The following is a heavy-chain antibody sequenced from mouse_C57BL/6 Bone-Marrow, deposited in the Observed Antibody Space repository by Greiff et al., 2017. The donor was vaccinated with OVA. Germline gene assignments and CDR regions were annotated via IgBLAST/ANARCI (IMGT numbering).Heavy chain of an antibody. J-gene: IGHJ2*01. Sequence: LVESGAELVKPGASVKLSCKASGYTFTEYTIHWVKQRSGQGLEWIGWFYPGSGSIKYNEKFKDKATLTADKSSSTVYMELSRLTSEDSAVYFCARHALYYYGSSYPFDYWGQGTTLTVSS. D-gene: IGHD1-1*01. V-gene: IGHV1-62-2*01. CDR1: GYTFTEYT. CDR2: FYPGSGSI. CDR3: ARHALYYYGSSYPFDY.